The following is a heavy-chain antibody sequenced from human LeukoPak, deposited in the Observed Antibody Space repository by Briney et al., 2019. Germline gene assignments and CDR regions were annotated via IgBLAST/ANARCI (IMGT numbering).Heavy chain of an antibody. Sequence: GASVKVSCKASGYTFTSYGMHWVRQAPGQRLEWMGWINAGNGNTKNSQKSQGRVTITRDTSASTAYMELSSLRSEDTAVYYRARGRDYDILTGYLSYYYYGMDVWGKGTTVTVSS. CDR2: INAGNGNT. D-gene: IGHD3-9*01. CDR3: ARGRDYDILTGYLSYYYYGMDV. CDR1: GYTFTSYG. J-gene: IGHJ6*04. V-gene: IGHV1-3*01.